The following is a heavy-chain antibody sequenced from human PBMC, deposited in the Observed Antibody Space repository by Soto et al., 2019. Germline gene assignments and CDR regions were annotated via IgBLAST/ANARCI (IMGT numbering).Heavy chain of an antibody. CDR2: ISSYNNNK. Sequence: QIQLVQSGTEVREPGASVKVSCQASGYTFTSYGIIWVRQAPGQGLELMGWISSYNNNKNYAQKYQARVTMTTDTSTRTAYMELRSLRSDDTAVYYCARVGAIAPAEGDYWGQGKVVSVSS. CDR3: ARVGAIAPAEGDY. CDR1: GYTFTSYG. J-gene: IGHJ4*02. V-gene: IGHV1-18*01. D-gene: IGHD6-13*01.